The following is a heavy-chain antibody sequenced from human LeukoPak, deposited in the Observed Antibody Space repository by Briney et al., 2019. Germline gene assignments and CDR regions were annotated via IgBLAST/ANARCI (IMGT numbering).Heavy chain of an antibody. CDR3: ARDTGVGDIVVVPAAINHY. CDR1: GFTFSSYS. D-gene: IGHD2-2*02. CDR2: ISSSSSYI. J-gene: IGHJ4*02. V-gene: IGHV3-21*01. Sequence: GGSLRLSCAASGFTFSSYSMNWVRQAPGKGLEWVSSISSSSSYIYYADSVKGRFTISRDNAKNSLYLQMNSLRAEDTAVYYCARDTGVGDIVVVPAAINHYWGQGTLVTLSS.